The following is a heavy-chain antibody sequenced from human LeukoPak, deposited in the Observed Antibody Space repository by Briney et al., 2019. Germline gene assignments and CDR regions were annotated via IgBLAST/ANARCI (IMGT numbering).Heavy chain of an antibody. D-gene: IGHD3-22*01. V-gene: IGHV3-7*05. J-gene: IGHJ5*02. Sequence: PGGSLRVCCAASGFTFSSYLMSWVRQAPGKGLEWVANIKRDGREKFYVDSLKGRFTISRDNAKNSLYLQMNNLRAEDTAVYYCARPDISGHHWFDHWGQGTLVTVSS. CDR2: IKRDGREK. CDR1: GFTFSSYL. CDR3: ARPDISGHHWFDH.